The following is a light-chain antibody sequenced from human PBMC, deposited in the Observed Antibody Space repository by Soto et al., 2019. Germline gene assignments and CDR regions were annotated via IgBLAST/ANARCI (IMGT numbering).Light chain of an antibody. V-gene: IGKV3-15*01. Sequence: IVMTQSPATLSVSPGERATLSCRASQSVGSDLAWYQQKPGQPPRLLIYDASTRATGIPSRFSGSGSGTEFTLTISSLKSEDFAVYYCQQYDNWPRTFGQGTRWIS. CDR3: QQYDNWPRT. J-gene: IGKJ1*01. CDR2: DAS. CDR1: QSVGSD.